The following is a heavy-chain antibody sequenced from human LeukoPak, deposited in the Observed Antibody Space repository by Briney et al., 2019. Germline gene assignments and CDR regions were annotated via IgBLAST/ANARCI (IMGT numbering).Heavy chain of an antibody. CDR2: INHSGST. J-gene: IGHJ6*03. D-gene: IGHD3-10*01. CDR3: ARLSDVGAPYYYYMDV. Sequence: PSETLSLTCAVYGGSFSGYYWSWIRQPPGKGLEWIGEINHSGSTNYNPSLKSRVTISVDTSKNQFSLKLSSVTAADTAVYYCARLSDVGAPYYYYMDVWGKGTTVTVSS. V-gene: IGHV4-34*01. CDR1: GGSFSGYY.